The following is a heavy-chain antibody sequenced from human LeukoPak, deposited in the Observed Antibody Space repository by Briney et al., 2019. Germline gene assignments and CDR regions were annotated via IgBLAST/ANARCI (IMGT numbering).Heavy chain of an antibody. CDR1: GGTFSSYA. J-gene: IGHJ4*02. D-gene: IGHD5-12*01. V-gene: IGHV1-69*13. Sequence: SVKVSCKASGGTFSSYAISWVRQAPGQGLEWMGGIIPIFGTANYAQKFQGRVTITADESTSTAYMELSSLRSEDTAVYYCAGIPRGYDQNYYFDYWGQGTLVTVSS. CDR3: AGIPRGYDQNYYFDY. CDR2: IIPIFGTA.